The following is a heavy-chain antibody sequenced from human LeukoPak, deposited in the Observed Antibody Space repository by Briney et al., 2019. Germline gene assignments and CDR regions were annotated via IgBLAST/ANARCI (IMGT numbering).Heavy chain of an antibody. J-gene: IGHJ4*02. V-gene: IGHV3-53*01. D-gene: IGHD4-17*01. CDR1: GFTFRSHW. CDR3: ARDLGYGDFYFDY. CDR2: IYSGGST. Sequence: GGSLRLSCAASGFTFRSHWMSWVRQAPGKGLEWVSVIYSGGSTYYADSVKGRFTISRDNSKNTLYLQMNSLRAEDTAVYYCARDLGYGDFYFDYWGQGTLVTVSS.